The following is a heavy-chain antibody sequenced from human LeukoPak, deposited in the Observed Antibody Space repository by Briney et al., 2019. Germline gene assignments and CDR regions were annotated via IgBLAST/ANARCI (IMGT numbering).Heavy chain of an antibody. V-gene: IGHV1-2*02. D-gene: IGHD3-10*01. Sequence: ASVKVSCKASGYTFTGYYMHWVRQAPGQGLEWMGWINPNSGGTKYAQKFQGRVTMTRDTSISTAYMELSSLRSEDTAVYYCASTYTYSYAAGTFPHWGQGTLVTVSS. J-gene: IGHJ4*02. CDR2: INPNSGGT. CDR1: GYTFTGYY. CDR3: ASTYTYSYAAGTFPH.